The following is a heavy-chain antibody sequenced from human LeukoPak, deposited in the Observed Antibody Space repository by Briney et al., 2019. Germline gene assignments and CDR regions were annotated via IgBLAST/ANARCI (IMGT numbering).Heavy chain of an antibody. CDR3: ASERRDGYNSEIY. CDR1: GFTFSSYS. V-gene: IGHV3-48*01. J-gene: IGHJ4*02. D-gene: IGHD5-24*01. Sequence: PGGSLRLSCAASGFTFSSYSMNWVRQAPGKGLVWVSYISSSSSTIYYADSVKGRFTISRDNAKNSLYLQMNSLRAEDTAVYYCASERRDGYNSEIYWGQGTLVTVSS. CDR2: ISSSSSTI.